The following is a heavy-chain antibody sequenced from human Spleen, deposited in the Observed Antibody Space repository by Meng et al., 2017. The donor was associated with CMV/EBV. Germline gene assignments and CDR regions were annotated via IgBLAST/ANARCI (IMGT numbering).Heavy chain of an antibody. D-gene: IGHD3-22*01. CDR1: GRIFTTYW. J-gene: IGHJ4*02. CDR2: IYPGDSNS. CDR3: AASSGYRWGWSY. Sequence: SCKASGRIFTTYWIAWVRQMPGKGLECMGIIYPGDSNSRYSPSFQGQVTISTDQSISSAYLQWSSLKASDTAIYYCAASSGYRWGWSYWGQGTLVTVSS. V-gene: IGHV5-51*01.